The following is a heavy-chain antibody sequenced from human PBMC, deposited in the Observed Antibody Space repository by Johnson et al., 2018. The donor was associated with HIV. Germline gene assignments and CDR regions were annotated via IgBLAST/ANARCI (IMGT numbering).Heavy chain of an antibody. CDR3: ATFGYTSGWIVTDDAFDV. CDR1: GFTFSSYW. Sequence: VQLVESGGDLVLPGGSLKVSCAASGFTFSSYWMTWVRPAPGKGLEWVANIKQDGSEKYYVGSVKGRFTISRDNAKNSLYLQMNSLRAEDTAVYYCATFGYTSGWIVTDDAFDVWGHGTLVTVSS. CDR2: IKQDGSEK. J-gene: IGHJ3*01. V-gene: IGHV3-7*02. D-gene: IGHD6-19*01.